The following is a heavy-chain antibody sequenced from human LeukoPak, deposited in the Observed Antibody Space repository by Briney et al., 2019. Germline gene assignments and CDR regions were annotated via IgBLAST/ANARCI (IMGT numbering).Heavy chain of an antibody. Sequence: SETLSLTCTVSGGPINGFHWLWIRQSAGKGLEWIGRIYASGNTNYNPSLKSRVTMSVDTSRNQFSLNLSYMTAADTAVYYCARCTLGRDGYNYPFDFWGQGTMVTVSS. V-gene: IGHV4-4*07. CDR1: GGPINGFH. D-gene: IGHD5-24*01. CDR2: IYASGNT. J-gene: IGHJ3*01. CDR3: ARCTLGRDGYNYPFDF.